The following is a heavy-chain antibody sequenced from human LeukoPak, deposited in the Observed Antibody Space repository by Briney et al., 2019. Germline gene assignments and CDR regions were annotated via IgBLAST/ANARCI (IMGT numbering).Heavy chain of an antibody. V-gene: IGHV1-46*01. D-gene: IGHD3-10*01. CDR2: INPSGGST. Sequence: ASVKVSCKASGYTFTSYYMHWVRQAPGQGLEWMGIINPSGGSTSYAQKFQGRVTMTRDTSTSTVYMELSSLRSEDTAVYYCARSYDSGSYYNNWFDPWGQGTLVTVSS. CDR3: ARSYDSGSYYNNWFDP. CDR1: GYTFTSYY. J-gene: IGHJ5*02.